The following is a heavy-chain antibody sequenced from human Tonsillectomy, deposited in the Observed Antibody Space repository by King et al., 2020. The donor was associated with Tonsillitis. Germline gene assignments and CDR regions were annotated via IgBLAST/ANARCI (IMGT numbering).Heavy chain of an antibody. CDR2: INSDGNTT. D-gene: IGHD5-24*01. V-gene: IGHV3-74*02. J-gene: IGHJ4*02. CDR3: ARGGGQCYNVGFGY. CDR1: GFSFSSYW. Sequence: VQLVESGGGLVQPGGSLRLSCVASGFSFSSYWMHWVRQAPGKGLVWVSRINSDGNTTTYADTVKGRFTISRDNAKNTVYLQMNSLRAEDTAVYYCARGGGQCYNVGFGYWGQGALVSVSS.